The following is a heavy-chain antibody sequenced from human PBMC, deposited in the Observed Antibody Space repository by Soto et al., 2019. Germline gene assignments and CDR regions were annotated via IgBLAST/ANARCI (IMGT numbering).Heavy chain of an antibody. V-gene: IGHV3-30*04. D-gene: IGHD2-2*01. J-gene: IGHJ5*02. CDR2: ISYGGNSK. CDR3: AKEKISTSCCNWFDP. Sequence: GGSLRLSCAPSEFTFSTYAMHWVRQPPGKGLQWLAVISYGGNSKYYADSVEGRFTISRDNSKNTLYLQMNSLRAEDTAVYYCAKEKISTSCCNWFDPWGQGTLVTVSS. CDR1: EFTFSTYA.